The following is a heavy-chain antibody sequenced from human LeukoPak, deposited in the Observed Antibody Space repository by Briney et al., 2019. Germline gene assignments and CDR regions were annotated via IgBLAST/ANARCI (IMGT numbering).Heavy chain of an antibody. Sequence: GGSLRLSCAASGFTFSSYWMHWVRQAPGKGLVWVSRINSDGSSTSYAESVKGRFTTSRDNAKNSLYLQMNSLRAEDTAVYYCATEPTGDDGDPYGMDVWGQGTTVTVSS. D-gene: IGHD4-17*01. CDR1: GFTFSSYW. V-gene: IGHV3-74*01. CDR2: INSDGSST. J-gene: IGHJ6*02. CDR3: ATEPTGDDGDPYGMDV.